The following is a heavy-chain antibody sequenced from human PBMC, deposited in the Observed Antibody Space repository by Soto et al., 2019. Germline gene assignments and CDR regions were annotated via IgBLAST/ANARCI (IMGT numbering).Heavy chain of an antibody. CDR2: IYTSGST. CDR1: GGSISSYY. J-gene: IGHJ6*02. CDR3: ARVGFTIFGYYGMDV. D-gene: IGHD3-3*01. Sequence: QVQLQESGPGLVKPSETLSLTCTVSGGSISSYYWSWIRQPAGKGLEWIGRIYTSGSTNYNPSLKSRVTKAVDTSKNQFSLKLSSVTAADTAVYYCARVGFTIFGYYGMDVWGQGTTVTVSS. V-gene: IGHV4-4*07.